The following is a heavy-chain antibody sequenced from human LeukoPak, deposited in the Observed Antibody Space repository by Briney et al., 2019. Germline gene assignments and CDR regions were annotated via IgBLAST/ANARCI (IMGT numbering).Heavy chain of an antibody. CDR3: ARDPVYGAPRFNY. Sequence: NSSETLSLTCTVSGGSISSGDYCWSWIRQPPGKGLEWIGYIYYSGSTYYNPSLKSRVTISVDTSKNQSSLKLSSVTAADTAVYYCARDPVYGAPRFNYWGQGTLVTVSS. CDR2: IYYSGST. V-gene: IGHV4-30-4*01. D-gene: IGHD4-17*01. J-gene: IGHJ4*02. CDR1: GGSISSGDYC.